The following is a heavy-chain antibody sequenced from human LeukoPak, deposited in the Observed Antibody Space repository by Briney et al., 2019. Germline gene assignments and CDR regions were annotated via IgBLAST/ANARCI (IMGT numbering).Heavy chain of an antibody. CDR2: ISSNGGST. D-gene: IGHD3-3*01. V-gene: IGHV3-64*01. CDR1: GFTFSSYA. Sequence: GGSLRLSCAASGFTFSSYAMHWVRQAPGKGLEYVSAISSNGGSTYYANSVKGRFTISRDNSKNTLYLQMGSLRAEDMAVYYCARGGYYDFWSDYYSDYWGQGTLVTVSS. J-gene: IGHJ4*02. CDR3: ARGGYYDFWSDYYSDY.